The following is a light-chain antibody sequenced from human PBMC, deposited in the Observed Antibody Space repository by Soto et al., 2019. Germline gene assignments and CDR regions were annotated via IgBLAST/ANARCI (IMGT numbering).Light chain of an antibody. V-gene: IGKV3-15*01. CDR2: GAS. CDR1: QSVSSY. CDR3: QHQSNWPRT. J-gene: IGKJ1*01. Sequence: EIVLTQSPGTLSLSPGERATLSCRASQSVSSYLAWYQQKPGQAPRLLIYGASTRATGIPARFSGSGSGTEFTLTISSLQSEDSAIYYCQHQSNWPRTFGQGTKVDIK.